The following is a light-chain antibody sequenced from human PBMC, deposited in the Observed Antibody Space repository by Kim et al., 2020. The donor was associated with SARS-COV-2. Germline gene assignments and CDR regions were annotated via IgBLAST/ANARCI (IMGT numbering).Light chain of an antibody. CDR3: SAWDSSLSAWV. V-gene: IGLV10-54*01. CDR2: RNN. CDR1: SNNVANEG. Sequence: PTATLPCTGTSNNVANEGAAWLQQHQGHPPKLLSYRNNDRPSGISERLSASRSGNTASLTITGLQPEDEADYYCSAWDSSLSAWVFGGGTQLTVL. J-gene: IGLJ3*02.